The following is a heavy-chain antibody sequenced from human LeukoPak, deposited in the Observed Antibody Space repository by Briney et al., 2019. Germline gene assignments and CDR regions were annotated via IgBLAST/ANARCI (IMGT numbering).Heavy chain of an antibody. CDR2: INWNGGST. Sequence: GGSLRLSCAASGFTFDDYGMSWVRQAPGKGLEWVSGINWNGGSTGYADSVKGRFTISRDNAKNSLYLQMNSLRAEDTALYYCARLGGSGSETNWFDPWGQGTLVTVSS. CDR1: GFTFDDYG. D-gene: IGHD3-10*01. CDR3: ARLGGSGSETNWFDP. V-gene: IGHV3-20*04. J-gene: IGHJ5*02.